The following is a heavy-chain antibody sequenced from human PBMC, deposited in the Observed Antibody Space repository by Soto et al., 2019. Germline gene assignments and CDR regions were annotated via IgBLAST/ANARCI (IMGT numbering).Heavy chain of an antibody. Sequence: QVQLVQSGAEVKEPGASVKVSCKASGYSFTTHFMHWVRQAPGQRLEWMGWVGAGNGDTKYSQKFQGRVTVTRDTSATTVYMELSRLTSEDKAVYYCARDSGRVGPSGDLDYWGQGTLVTVSS. D-gene: IGHD1-26*01. J-gene: IGHJ4*02. CDR2: VGAGNGDT. CDR1: GYSFTTHF. CDR3: ARDSGRVGPSGDLDY. V-gene: IGHV1-3*01.